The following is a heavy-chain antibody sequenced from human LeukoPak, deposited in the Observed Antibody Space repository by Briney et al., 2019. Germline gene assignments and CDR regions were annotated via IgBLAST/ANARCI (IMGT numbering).Heavy chain of an antibody. CDR2: IYPGDSDT. D-gene: IGHD6-13*01. CDR3: ARRTYSSSYEFDY. V-gene: IGHV5-51*01. CDR1: GYSFTSYW. J-gene: IGHJ4*02. Sequence: GESLKISCKGSGYSFTSYWIGWVRQMPGKGLGWMGIIYPGDSDTRYSPSFQGQVTISADKSISTAYLQWSSLKASDTAMYYCARRTYSSSYEFDYWGQGTLVTVSS.